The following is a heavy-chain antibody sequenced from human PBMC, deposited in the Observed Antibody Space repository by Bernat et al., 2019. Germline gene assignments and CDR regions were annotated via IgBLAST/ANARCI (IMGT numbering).Heavy chain of an antibody. CDR3: ARAFGITYYYYYYMDV. V-gene: IGHV1-69*17. CDR2: IIPIFGIA. CDR1: GGTFSSYA. Sequence: QVQLVQSGAEVKKPGSSVKVSCKASGGTFSSYAISWVRQAPGQGLEWMGGIIPIFGIANYAQKFQGRVTITADKSTSTAYMELSNLRSEDTAVYYCARAFGITYYYYYYMDVWGKGTTVTVSS. J-gene: IGHJ6*03. D-gene: IGHD3-16*01.